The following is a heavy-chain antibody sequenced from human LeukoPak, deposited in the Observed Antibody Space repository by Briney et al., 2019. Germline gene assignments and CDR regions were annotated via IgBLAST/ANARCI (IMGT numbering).Heavy chain of an antibody. J-gene: IGHJ4*02. V-gene: IGHV3-48*01. CDR2: ITKDRNRI. CDR3: AKNHLGSYLKDPFDH. D-gene: IGHD3-10*01. CDR1: GFFFGGHA. Sequence: GGSLRLSCVASGFFFGGHAVNWLRQAPGKGLEWVSFITKDRNRIHYAESVEGRFTVSKDNAKNSLYLQMSSLRVEDTAIYYCAKNHLGSYLKDPFDHWGQGSVVTDSP.